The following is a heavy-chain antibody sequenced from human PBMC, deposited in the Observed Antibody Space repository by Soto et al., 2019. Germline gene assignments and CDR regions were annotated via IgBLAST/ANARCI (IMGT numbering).Heavy chain of an antibody. CDR2: IDPSGGST. D-gene: IGHD1-26*01. CDR3: ARDSGHYYRSDAFDI. V-gene: IGHV1-46*01. J-gene: IGHJ3*02. Sequence: RASVKVSCKASGYTFTASYMHWVRQAPGQGLEWMGIIDPSGGSTSNSQKFQGRVTMTRDTSTSTVYMELNSLRSEDTAVFYCARDSGHYYRSDAFDIWGQGTMVTVSS. CDR1: GYTFTASY.